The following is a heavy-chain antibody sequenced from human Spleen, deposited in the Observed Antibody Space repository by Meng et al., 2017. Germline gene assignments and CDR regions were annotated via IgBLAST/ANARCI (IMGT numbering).Heavy chain of an antibody. D-gene: IGHD6-13*01. CDR2: IVPVYGTI. CDR1: GGTFTNHA. Sequence: SVKVSCKASGGTFTNHAIHWVRQAPGQGLEWMGGIVPVYGTIQYAQKFQGRVTITTDESTSTAYMELSSLRSEDTAVYYCARDLSSGSWYSLYYYYYGMDVWGQGTTVTVSS. V-gene: IGHV1-69*05. CDR3: ARDLSSGSWYSLYYYYYGMDV. J-gene: IGHJ6*02.